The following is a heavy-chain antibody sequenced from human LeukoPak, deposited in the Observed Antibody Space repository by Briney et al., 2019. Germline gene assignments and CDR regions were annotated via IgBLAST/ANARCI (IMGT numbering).Heavy chain of an antibody. CDR3: AREYSSSSDY. D-gene: IGHD6-6*01. CDR1: GFTFSSYW. Sequence: GGSLRLSCAASGFTFSSYWMHWVRQAPGKGLEWVSYISSSGSTIYYADSVKGRFTISRDNAKNSLYLQMNSLRAEDTAVYYCAREYSSSSDYWGQGTLVTVSS. V-gene: IGHV3-48*04. J-gene: IGHJ4*02. CDR2: ISSSGSTI.